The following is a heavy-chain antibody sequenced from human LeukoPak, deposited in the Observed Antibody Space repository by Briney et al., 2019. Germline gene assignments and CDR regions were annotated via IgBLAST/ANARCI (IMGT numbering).Heavy chain of an antibody. CDR1: GFSVSRKY. D-gene: IGHD4-17*01. V-gene: IGHV3-53*01. CDR3: AKALATVTTGVDY. J-gene: IGHJ4*02. Sequence: PGGSLRLSCAASGFSVSRKYMTWVRQAPGKGLEWVSLIYSGDNTYYADSVKGRFTISRDNSKNTLYLQMNSLRAEDTAVYYCAKALATVTTGVDYWGQGTLVTVSS. CDR2: IYSGDNT.